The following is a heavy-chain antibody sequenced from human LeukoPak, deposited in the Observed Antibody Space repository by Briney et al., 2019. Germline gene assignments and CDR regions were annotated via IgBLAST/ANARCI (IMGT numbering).Heavy chain of an antibody. J-gene: IGHJ5*02. CDR1: GLTVSSNY. V-gene: IGHV3-53*01. CDR3: ARARYNWNSVWFDP. D-gene: IGHD1-7*01. CDR2: IYSGGST. Sequence: GGSLRLSCPASGLTVSSNYWRGVGQPPGRGWAGVSVIYSGGSTYYADSVKGRFTISRDNSKNTLYLQMNSLRAEDTAVYYCARARYNWNSVWFDPWGQGTLVTVSS.